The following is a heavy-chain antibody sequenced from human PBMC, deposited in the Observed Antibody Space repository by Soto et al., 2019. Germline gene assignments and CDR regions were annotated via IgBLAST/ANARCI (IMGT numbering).Heavy chain of an antibody. D-gene: IGHD6-19*01. CDR2: INWNGAYS. CDR1: GFKFDDYA. V-gene: IGHV3-9*01. J-gene: IGHJ3*01. Sequence: EVQLVESGGNLARPGESLRLSCTASGFKFDDYAFHWVRQAPGKGPEWVSGINWNGAYSGYADSVKGRFTISRDNAGNSVYLQMDTLRPEDPALYYCARVHSSGWYVEPYDAWGQGTIVTVSS. CDR3: ARVHSSGWYVEPYDA.